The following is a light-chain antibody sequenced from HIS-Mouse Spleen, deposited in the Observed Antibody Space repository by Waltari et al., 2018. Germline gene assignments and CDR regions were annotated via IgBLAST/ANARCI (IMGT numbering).Light chain of an antibody. Sequence: DIVMTQSPDSLAVSLGERATINCKSSQSVLYSPNNKNYLAWYKQKPGQPPKLLIYWASTRESGVPARFSGSGSGTDFTLTISSLQAEDVAVYYCQQYYSTPFTFGPGTKVDIK. V-gene: IGKV4-1*01. CDR1: QSVLYSPNNKNY. CDR2: WAS. J-gene: IGKJ3*01. CDR3: QQYYSTPFT.